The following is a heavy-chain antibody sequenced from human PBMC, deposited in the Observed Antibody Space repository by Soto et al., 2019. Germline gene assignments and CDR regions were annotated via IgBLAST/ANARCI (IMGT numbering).Heavy chain of an antibody. CDR2: INAGSGYT. J-gene: IGHJ4*02. Sequence: ASVKVSCKASGYTFTSYAMHWVRQAPGQRLEWMGWINAGSGYTKSSQKFQGRVTITRDTSASTAYMELSSLRSEDTAVYHCARDGAVAGNANFDYWGQGTLVTVSS. CDR1: GYTFTSYA. CDR3: ARDGAVAGNANFDY. V-gene: IGHV1-3*01. D-gene: IGHD6-19*01.